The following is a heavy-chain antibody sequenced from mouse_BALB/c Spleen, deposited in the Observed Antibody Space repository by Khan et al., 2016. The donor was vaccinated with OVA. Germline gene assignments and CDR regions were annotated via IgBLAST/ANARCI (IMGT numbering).Heavy chain of an antibody. D-gene: IGHD1-1*01. Sequence: VQLKQSGPELVRPGASVKVSCKASGYSFTDYNMYWVKQSHGKSLEWIGYIDPYNGGSNYSQKFRGKATLTVDKSSSTAFMHLNSLTSEDSAVYYCALIYSFGTGFDYWGQGTTLTVSS. V-gene: IGHV1S135*01. CDR2: IDPYNGGS. J-gene: IGHJ2*01. CDR1: GYSFTDYN. CDR3: ALIYSFGTGFDY.